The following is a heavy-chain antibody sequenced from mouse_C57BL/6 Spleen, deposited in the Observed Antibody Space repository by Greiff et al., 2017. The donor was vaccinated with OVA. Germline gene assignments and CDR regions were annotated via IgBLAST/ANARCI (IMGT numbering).Heavy chain of an antibody. Sequence: EVKLVESEGGLVQPGSSMKLSCTASGFTFSDYYMAWVRQVPEKGLEWVANINYDGSSTYYLDSLKSRFIISRDNAKNILYLQMSSLKSEDTATYYCARGSYDGYSAWFAYWGQGTLVTVSA. J-gene: IGHJ3*01. CDR1: GFTFSDYY. V-gene: IGHV5-16*01. CDR3: ARGSYDGYSAWFAY. D-gene: IGHD2-3*01. CDR2: INYDGSST.